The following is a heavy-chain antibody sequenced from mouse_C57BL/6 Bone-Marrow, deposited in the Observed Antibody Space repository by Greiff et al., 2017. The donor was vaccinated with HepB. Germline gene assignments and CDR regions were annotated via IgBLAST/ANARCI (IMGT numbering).Heavy chain of an antibody. CDR3: ARSKRRLYYGSSYAMDY. CDR2: ILPSIGRT. J-gene: IGHJ4*01. D-gene: IGHD1-1*01. Sequence: QVQLQQSGSELRSPGSSVKLSCKDFDSEVFPIAYMSWVRQKPGHGFEWIGGILPSIGRTIYGEKFEDKATLDADTLSNTAYLELNSLTSEDSAIYYCARSKRRLYYGSSYAMDYWGQGTSVTVSS. V-gene: IGHV15-2*01. CDR1: DSEVFPIAY.